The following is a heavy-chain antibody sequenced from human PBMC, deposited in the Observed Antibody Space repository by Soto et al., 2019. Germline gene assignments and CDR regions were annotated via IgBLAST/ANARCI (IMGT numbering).Heavy chain of an antibody. J-gene: IGHJ6*02. CDR3: ARLYYDYV. Sequence: GGSLRLSCAGSGFTFGTYSMNWVRQAAGKGLEWIAYISYDSDTIQYAGSVKGRFTISRDNAKNSLYLQMNSLRDEDTAVYYCARLYYDYVWGQGTTVTVSS. D-gene: IGHD3-3*01. CDR2: ISYDSDTI. V-gene: IGHV3-48*02. CDR1: GFTFGTYS.